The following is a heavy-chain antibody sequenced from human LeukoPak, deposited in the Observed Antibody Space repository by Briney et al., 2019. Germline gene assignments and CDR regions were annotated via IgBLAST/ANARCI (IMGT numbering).Heavy chain of an antibody. Sequence: GGSLRLSCAASGFTFSHCGMHWVRQAPGKGLEWVAIIRYDGTSKYYADSVKGRFTISRDNSENTLYLQMNSLRAEDTAVYYCAREPSHQTSPVNWGQGTLVTVSS. J-gene: IGHJ4*02. V-gene: IGHV3-30*02. CDR2: IRYDGTSK. CDR1: GFTFSHCG. D-gene: IGHD2-2*01. CDR3: AREPSHQTSPVN.